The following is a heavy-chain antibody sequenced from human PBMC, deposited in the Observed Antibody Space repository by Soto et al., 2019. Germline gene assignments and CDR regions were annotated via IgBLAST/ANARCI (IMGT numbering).Heavy chain of an antibody. Sequence: PGGSLRLSCAASGFTFSNYGIHWVRQAPGKGLEWVALITYDGTIKYYADSVKGRFTISRDNSKNTLYLQMNSLRAEDTAVYYCAKSDYYDSSGYAYWGQGTLVTVSS. CDR3: AKSDYYDSSGYAY. D-gene: IGHD3-22*01. J-gene: IGHJ4*02. CDR1: GFTFSNYG. V-gene: IGHV3-30*18. CDR2: ITYDGTIK.